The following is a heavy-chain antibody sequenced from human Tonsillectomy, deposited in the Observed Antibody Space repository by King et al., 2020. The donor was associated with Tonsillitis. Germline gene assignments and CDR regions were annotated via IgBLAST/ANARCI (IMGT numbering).Heavy chain of an antibody. CDR2: IYYSGST. D-gene: IGHD2/OR15-2a*01. CDR1: GGSISSGAYF. Sequence: VQLQESGPGLVKPSQTLSLTCTVSGGSISSGAYFWSWIRQPPGKGLEWIGHIYYSGSTFYSPSLRTRVTISVDTSKNHFSLKLSSVTAADTAVYYCARGPGDGSSDYFGSFDIWGQGTMVTVSS. J-gene: IGHJ3*02. V-gene: IGHV4-30-4*01. CDR3: ARGPGDGSSDYFGSFDI.